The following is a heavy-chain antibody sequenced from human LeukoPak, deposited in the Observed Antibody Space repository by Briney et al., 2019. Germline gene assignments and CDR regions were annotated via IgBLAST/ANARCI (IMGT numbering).Heavy chain of an antibody. CDR1: GGYISSYY. J-gene: IGHJ6*04. D-gene: IGHD1-14*01. CDR3: ARVNPLNPFDV. Sequence: PSDTLSLTCTVSGGYISSYYWSWIRQPPGKGLDWIGYIYYSGSTNYNPSLKSRVTRSVDTSRNQFSLKLSSVTAADTAVYYCARVNPLNPFDVWGKGTTGTVSS. V-gene: IGHV4-59*07. CDR2: IYYSGST.